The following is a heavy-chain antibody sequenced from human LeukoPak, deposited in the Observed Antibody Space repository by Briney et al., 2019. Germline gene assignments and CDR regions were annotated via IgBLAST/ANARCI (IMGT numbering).Heavy chain of an antibody. D-gene: IGHD3-10*01. V-gene: IGHV3-66*01. CDR1: GFTVNSNS. Sequence: GGSLRLSCAASGFTVNSNSMSWVRQAPGKGLKWVSVIYSGGSTYYADSVKGRFTISRDNSKNTLYLQMNSLRAEDTAVYYCAREYGSGTYYNEGYFDYWGQGTLVTVSS. CDR3: AREYGSGTYYNEGYFDY. CDR2: IYSGGST. J-gene: IGHJ4*02.